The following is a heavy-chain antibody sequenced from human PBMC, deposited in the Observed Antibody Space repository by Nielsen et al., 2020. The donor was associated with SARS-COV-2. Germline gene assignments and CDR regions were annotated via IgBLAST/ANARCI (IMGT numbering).Heavy chain of an antibody. Sequence: GGSLRLSCAASGFTFSDYYMSWIRQAPGKGLEWISYIRSGSTYTNYADSVKGRFTISRDDAKNSLYLQMISLKAEDTAVYYCAREGRDLPLDYWGQGVLVTVSS. D-gene: IGHD5-24*01. CDR1: GFTFSDYY. V-gene: IGHV3-11*05. J-gene: IGHJ4*02. CDR3: AREGRDLPLDY. CDR2: IRSGSTYT.